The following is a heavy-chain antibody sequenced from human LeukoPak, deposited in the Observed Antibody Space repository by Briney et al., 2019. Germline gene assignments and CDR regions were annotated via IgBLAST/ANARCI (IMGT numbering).Heavy chain of an antibody. Sequence: PGGSLRLSCAASGFTFSSHWMHWVRQAPGKGLVWVSRINSDGSSISYADSVKGRFTISRDNAKNTLYLQMNSLRAEDTAVYYCARHISSGWYSLGYWGQGTLVTVSS. J-gene: IGHJ4*02. CDR2: INSDGSSI. D-gene: IGHD6-19*01. CDR3: ARHISSGWYSLGY. V-gene: IGHV3-74*01. CDR1: GFTFSSHW.